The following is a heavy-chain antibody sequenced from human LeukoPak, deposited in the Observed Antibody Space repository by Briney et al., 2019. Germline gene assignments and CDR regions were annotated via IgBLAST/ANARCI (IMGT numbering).Heavy chain of an antibody. CDR2: IYTSGST. CDR1: GGSISSYY. Sequence: SETLSLTCTVSGGSISSYYWSWIRQPAGKGLEWIGRIYTSGSTNYNPSLKSRVTISVDKSKNQFSLKLSSVTAADTAVYYCARDGVSGRAFDYWGQGTLVTVSS. V-gene: IGHV4-4*07. D-gene: IGHD3-10*01. J-gene: IGHJ4*02. CDR3: ARDGVSGRAFDY.